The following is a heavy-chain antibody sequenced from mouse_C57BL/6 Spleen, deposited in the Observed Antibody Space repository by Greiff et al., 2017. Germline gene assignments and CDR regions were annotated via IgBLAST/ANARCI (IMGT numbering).Heavy chain of an antibody. Sequence: VQLQQSGTVLARPGASVKMSCKTSGYTFTSYWMHWVKQRPGQGLEWIGAIYPGNSDTSYNQKFKGKAKLTAVTSASTAYMELSSLTNEDSAVXYCTRSGGFRRYFDYWGQGTTLTVSS. J-gene: IGHJ2*01. CDR3: TRSGGFRRYFDY. CDR1: GYTFTSYW. V-gene: IGHV1-5*01. D-gene: IGHD3-1*01. CDR2: IYPGNSDT.